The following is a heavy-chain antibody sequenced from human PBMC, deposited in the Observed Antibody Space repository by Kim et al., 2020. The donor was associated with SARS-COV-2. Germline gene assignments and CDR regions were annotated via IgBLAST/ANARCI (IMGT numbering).Heavy chain of an antibody. J-gene: IGHJ3*02. CDR1: GDSISSSSYF. V-gene: IGHV4-39*01. CDR3: ARRDYYESSGYFHI. D-gene: IGHD3-22*01. CDR2: IYYSGST. Sequence: SETLSLTCTVSGDSISSSSYFWGWISQPPGKGLEWVGIIYYSGSTYYNPSLKSRVTISMDTSKNQFSLKLSSVTAADTAVYYCARRDYYESSGYFHIWGQGTMVTVSP.